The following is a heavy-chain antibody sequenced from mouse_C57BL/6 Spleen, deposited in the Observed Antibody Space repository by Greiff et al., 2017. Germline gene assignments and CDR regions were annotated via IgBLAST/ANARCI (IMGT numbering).Heavy chain of an antibody. CDR2: ISDGGSYT. CDR1: GFTFSSYA. J-gene: IGHJ3*01. Sequence: EVKLVESGGGLVKPGGSLKLSCAASGFTFSSYAMSWVRQTPEKRLEWVATISDGGSYTYYPDNVKGRFTISRDNAKNNLYLQMSHLKSEDTAMYYCARDRDYSNYYAWFAYWGQGTLVTVSA. V-gene: IGHV5-4*01. CDR3: ARDRDYSNYYAWFAY. D-gene: IGHD2-5*01.